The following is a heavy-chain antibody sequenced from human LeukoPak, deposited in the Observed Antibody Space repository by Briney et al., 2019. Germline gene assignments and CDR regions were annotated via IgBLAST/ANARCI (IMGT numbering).Heavy chain of an antibody. CDR2: IKQDGSEK. V-gene: IGHV3-7*01. CDR3: ARDWGGYSYGRHLDY. CDR1: GFTFSSYW. J-gene: IGHJ4*02. Sequence: GGSLRLSCAASGFTFSSYWMSWVRQAPGKGLEWVANIKQDGSEKYYVDSVKGRFTISRDNAKNSLYLQMNSLRAEDTAVYYCARDWGGYSYGRHLDYWGQGTLVTVSS. D-gene: IGHD5-18*01.